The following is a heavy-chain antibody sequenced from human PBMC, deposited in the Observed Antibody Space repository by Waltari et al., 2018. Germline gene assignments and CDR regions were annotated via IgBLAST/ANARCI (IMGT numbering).Heavy chain of an antibody. V-gene: IGHV1-8*02. CDR3: ARVHYDFWSGYYI. CDR1: GYPFSDYD. D-gene: IGHD3-3*01. CDR2: INPKSGNT. J-gene: IGHJ4*02. Sequence: QMQLVQSGAEVKKPGASVKVSCKASGYPFSDYDINWVRQATGHGLEGMVWINPKSGNTVSAQNFQDRVTITRDPSTSTVYMELSSLRSDDAAVYYCARVHYDFWSGYYIWGQGTLVTVPS.